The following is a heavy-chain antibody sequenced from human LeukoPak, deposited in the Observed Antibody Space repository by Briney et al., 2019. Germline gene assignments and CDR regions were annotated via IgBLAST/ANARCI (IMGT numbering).Heavy chain of an antibody. D-gene: IGHD5-18*01. CDR2: IIPILGIA. V-gene: IGHV1-69*04. CDR1: GGTFSSYA. CDR3: ASISYSYGLDY. Sequence: SVKVSCKASGGTFSSYAISWVRQAPGQGPEWMGRIIPILGIANYAQKFQGRVTITADKSTSTAYMELSSLRSEDTAVYYCASISYSYGLDYWGQGTLVTVSS. J-gene: IGHJ4*02.